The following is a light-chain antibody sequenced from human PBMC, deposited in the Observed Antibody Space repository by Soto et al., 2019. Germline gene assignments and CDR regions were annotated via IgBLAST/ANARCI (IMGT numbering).Light chain of an antibody. Sequence: EIVMTQSPATLSVSPGERATLSCRASQSVSSNLAWYQQKPGQAPRLLIYGASTRATGIPARFSGSGSGTEITLTISSLQSEDLAVYYYQQYNNWPLTFGGGTKVEIK. CDR1: QSVSSN. V-gene: IGKV3-15*01. CDR2: GAS. J-gene: IGKJ4*01. CDR3: QQYNNWPLT.